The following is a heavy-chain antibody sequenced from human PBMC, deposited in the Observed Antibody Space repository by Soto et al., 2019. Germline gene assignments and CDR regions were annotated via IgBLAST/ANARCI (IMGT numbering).Heavy chain of an antibody. CDR3: ASMTTVTPGMDV. CDR2: INPSGGST. V-gene: IGHV1-46*01. CDR1: GYTFTSYY. J-gene: IGHJ6*02. Sequence: ASVKVSCKASGYTFTSYYMHWVRQAPGQGLEWMGIINPSGGSTSYAQKFQGRVTMTRDTSTSTVYMELSSLRSEDTAVYYCASMTTVTPGMDVWGQGTTVTVSS. D-gene: IGHD4-17*01.